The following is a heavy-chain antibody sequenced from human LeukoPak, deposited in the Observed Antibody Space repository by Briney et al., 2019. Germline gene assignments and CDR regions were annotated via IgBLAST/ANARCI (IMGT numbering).Heavy chain of an antibody. CDR1: GFTFSSYG. J-gene: IGHJ4*02. D-gene: IGHD6-19*01. CDR2: ISWNSGDI. V-gene: IGHV3-9*01. CDR3: AKDMTGQAVAADS. Sequence: GGSLRLSCAASGFTFSSYGMHWIRQAPGKGLEWVSGISWNSGDIGYADSVKGRFTVSRDNAKNSLYLQMNSLRAEDSALYYCAKDMTGQAVAADSWGQGTLVTVSS.